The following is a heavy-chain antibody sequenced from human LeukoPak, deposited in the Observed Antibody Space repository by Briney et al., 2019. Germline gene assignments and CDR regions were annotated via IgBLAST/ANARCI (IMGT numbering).Heavy chain of an antibody. CDR1: GYTFTSYD. D-gene: IGHD5-18*01. CDR2: MNPNSGNT. J-gene: IGHJ6*03. Sequence: ASVTVSCKASGYTFTSYDINWVRQATGQGLEWMGWMNPNSGNTGYAQKFQGRVTMTRNTSISTAYMELSSLRSEDTAVYYCARGPTGYSYGYYYYYMDVWGKGTTVTISS. CDR3: ARGPTGYSYGYYYYYMDV. V-gene: IGHV1-8*01.